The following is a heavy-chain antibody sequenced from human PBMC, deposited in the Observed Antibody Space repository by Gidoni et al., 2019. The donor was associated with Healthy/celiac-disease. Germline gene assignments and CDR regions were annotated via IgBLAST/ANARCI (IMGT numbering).Heavy chain of an antibody. V-gene: IGHV3-23*01. J-gene: IGHJ4*02. Sequence: EVQLLESGGGLVQPGGSLRLSCAASGFTFSSYAMSWVRQAPGKGLEWVSAISGSGGSTYYADSVKGRFTISRDNSKNTLYLQMNSLRAEDTAVYYCAKDNRDCTGGVCPFDYWGQGTLVTVSS. CDR1: GFTFSSYA. CDR3: AKDNRDCTGGVCPFDY. D-gene: IGHD2-8*02. CDR2: ISGSGGST.